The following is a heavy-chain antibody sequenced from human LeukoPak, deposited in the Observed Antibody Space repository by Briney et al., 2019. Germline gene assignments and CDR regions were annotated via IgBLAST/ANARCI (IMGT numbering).Heavy chain of an antibody. CDR1: GGSISSYY. J-gene: IGHJ4*02. CDR3: ARHVGIHLWSLYFDY. CDR2: IYSSGST. V-gene: IGHV4-59*08. D-gene: IGHD5-18*01. Sequence: PSETLSLTCIVSGGSISSYYWSWIRQPPGKGLEWIGYIYSSGSTDYNPSLKSRATIYLDTSNHQFSLKLTSVTAADTAVYYCARHVGIHLWSLYFDYWGQGSLVTVSS.